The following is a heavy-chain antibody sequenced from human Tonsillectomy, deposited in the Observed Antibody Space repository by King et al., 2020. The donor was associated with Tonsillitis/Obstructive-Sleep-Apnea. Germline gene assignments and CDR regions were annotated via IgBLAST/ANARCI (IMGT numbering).Heavy chain of an antibody. V-gene: IGHV3-48*02. CDR1: GFTFSGYS. J-gene: IGHJ3*01. D-gene: IGHD1-7*01. CDR2: ISGSGDTI. CDR3: ARPGGRSITATFVAFDV. Sequence: VQLVESGGGLVQPGGSLRLSCAASGFTFSGYSMNWVRQAPGKGLEWLSYISGSGDTIYHADSVKGRFTISRDNARNSLYLQMNSLRDEDTAVYYCARPGGRSITATFVAFDVWGQGTLVTVSS.